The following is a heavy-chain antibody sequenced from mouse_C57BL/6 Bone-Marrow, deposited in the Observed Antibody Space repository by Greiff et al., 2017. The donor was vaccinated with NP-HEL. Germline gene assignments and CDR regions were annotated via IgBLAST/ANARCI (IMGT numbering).Heavy chain of an antibody. Sequence: EVQLQQSGPELVKPGASVKISCKASGYSFTGYYMNWVKQSPEKSLEWIGEINPSTGGTTYNQKFKAKATLTVDKSSSTAYMQLKGLTSEDSAVYYCARWGFITTVVAPFAYWGQGTLVTVSA. V-gene: IGHV1-42*01. J-gene: IGHJ3*01. D-gene: IGHD1-1*01. CDR2: INPSTGGT. CDR3: ARWGFITTVVAPFAY. CDR1: GYSFTGYY.